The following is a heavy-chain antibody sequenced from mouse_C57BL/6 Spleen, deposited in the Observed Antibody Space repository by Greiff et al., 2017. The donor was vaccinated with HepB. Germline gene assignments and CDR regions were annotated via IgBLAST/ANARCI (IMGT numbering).Heavy chain of an antibody. D-gene: IGHD3-3*01. V-gene: IGHV5-4*01. CDR2: ISDGGSYT. CDR1: GFTFSSYA. J-gene: IGHJ2*01. CDR3: AREGDENYFDY. Sequence: EVKLQESGGGLVKPGGSLKLSCAASGFTFSSYAMSWVRQTPEKRLEWVATISDGGSYTYYPDNVKGRFTISRDNAKNNLYLQMSHLKSEDTAMYYCAREGDENYFDYWGQGTTLTVSS.